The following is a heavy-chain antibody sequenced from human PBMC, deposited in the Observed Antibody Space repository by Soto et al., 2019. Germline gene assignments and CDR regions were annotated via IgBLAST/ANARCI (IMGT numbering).Heavy chain of an antibody. V-gene: IGHV4-38-2*01. Sequence: LSLTCAVSGYSISSGYYWGWIRQPPGKGLEWIGSIYHSGSTYYNPSLKSRVTISVDTSKTQFSLKLSSVTAADTAVYYCARNLADDYYDSSGYIPLGFGTWGQGTLVTVSS. J-gene: IGHJ4*02. CDR3: ARNLADDYYDSSGYIPLGFGT. CDR1: GYSISSGYY. D-gene: IGHD3-22*01. CDR2: IYHSGST.